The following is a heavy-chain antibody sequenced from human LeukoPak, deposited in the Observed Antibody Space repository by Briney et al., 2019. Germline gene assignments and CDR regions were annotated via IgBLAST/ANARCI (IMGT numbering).Heavy chain of an antibody. V-gene: IGHV3-20*01. CDR2: INWNGGST. D-gene: IGHD1-26*01. CDR3: ARALGWELLPSNAFDI. Sequence: PGGSLRLSCAASGFTFDDYDMSWVRQAPGKGLGWVSGINWNGGSTGYADSVKGRFTISRDNAKNSLYLQMNSLRAEDTALYHCARALGWELLPSNAFDIWGQGTMVTVSS. J-gene: IGHJ3*02. CDR1: GFTFDDYD.